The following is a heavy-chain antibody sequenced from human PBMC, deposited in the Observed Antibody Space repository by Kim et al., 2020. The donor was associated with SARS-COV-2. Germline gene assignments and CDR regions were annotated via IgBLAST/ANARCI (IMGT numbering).Heavy chain of an antibody. J-gene: IGHJ6*02. D-gene: IGHD3-10*01. CDR3: AVLLWFGELSQYGMDV. CDR2: INTNTGNP. V-gene: IGHV7-4-1*02. CDR1: GYTFTSYA. Sequence: ASVKVSCKASGYTFTSYAMNWVRQAPGQGLEWMGWINTNTGNPTYAQGFTGRFVFSLDTSVSTAYLQISSLKAEDTAVYYCAVLLWFGELSQYGMDVWGQGTTVTASS.